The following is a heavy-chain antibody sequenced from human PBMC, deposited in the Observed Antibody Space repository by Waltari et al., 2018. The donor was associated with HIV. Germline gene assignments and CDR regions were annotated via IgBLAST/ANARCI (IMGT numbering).Heavy chain of an antibody. CDR2: INPNSGGT. V-gene: IGHV1-2*02. J-gene: IGHJ6*02. CDR3: ARDGAMDV. Sequence: QVQLVQSGAEVKKPGASVKVSCKASGYTFTDYYMHWVRQAPGQGLEWMGWINPNSGGTKYAQKFQGRFTMTRDTSISTAYMELSRLRSDDTAVYYCARDGAMDVWGQGTTVTVSS. CDR1: GYTFTDYY.